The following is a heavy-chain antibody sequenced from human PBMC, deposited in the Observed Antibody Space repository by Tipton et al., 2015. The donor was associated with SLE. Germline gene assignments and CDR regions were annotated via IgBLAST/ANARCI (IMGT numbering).Heavy chain of an antibody. CDR2: IYYSGNT. CDR3: ARGIKGPFDY. Sequence: TLSLTCTVSGDSTSVHYWSWIRQSPGKGLEWIGYIYYSGNTNYNPALKSRVRMSVDTSKNQISLKLNSVIAADTAVYYCARGIKGPFDYWGQGTLVTVSS. J-gene: IGHJ4*02. V-gene: IGHV4-59*11. D-gene: IGHD3-3*02. CDR1: GDSTSVHY.